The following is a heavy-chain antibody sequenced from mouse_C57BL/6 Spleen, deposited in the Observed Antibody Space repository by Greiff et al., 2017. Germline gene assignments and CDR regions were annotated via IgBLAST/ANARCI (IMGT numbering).Heavy chain of an antibody. J-gene: IGHJ4*01. CDR1: GFTFSDYG. D-gene: IGHD1-1*01. CDR2: ISSGSSTI. CDR3: ARPYYYGSGYAMDY. Sequence: EVKLVESGGGLVKPGGSLKLSCAASGFTFSDYGMHWVRQAPEKGLEWVAYISSGSSTIYYADTVKGRFTISRDNAKNTLFLQMTSLRSEDTAMYYCARPYYYGSGYAMDYWGQRTSVTVSS. V-gene: IGHV5-17*01.